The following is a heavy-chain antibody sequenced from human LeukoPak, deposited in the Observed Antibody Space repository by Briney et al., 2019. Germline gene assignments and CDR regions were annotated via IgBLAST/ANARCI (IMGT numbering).Heavy chain of an antibody. J-gene: IGHJ4*02. CDR1: GFTLSSYS. Sequence: PGGSLRLSCAASGFTLSSYSMNWVRQAPGKGLEWVSYISSSSSTIYYADSVKGRFTISRDNAKNSLYLQMNSLRDEDTAVYYCARDLTVGATRYFDYWGQGTLVTVSS. CDR3: ARDLTVGATRYFDY. D-gene: IGHD1-26*01. CDR2: ISSSSSTI. V-gene: IGHV3-48*02.